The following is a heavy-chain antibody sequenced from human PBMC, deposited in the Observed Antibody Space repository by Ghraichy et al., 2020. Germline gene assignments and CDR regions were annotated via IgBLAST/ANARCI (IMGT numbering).Heavy chain of an antibody. Sequence: ASVKVSCKASGYTFINYGFSWVRQAPGRGLEWMAWINAYNGDTNYAQKFQGRVTLTTDTSTTTAYMELRSLTSDDTAVYYCARGVAARHWSDPWGQGTLVTVS. CDR1: GYTFINYG. CDR3: ARGVAARHWSDP. J-gene: IGHJ5*02. V-gene: IGHV1-18*01. D-gene: IGHD6-6*01. CDR2: INAYNGDT.